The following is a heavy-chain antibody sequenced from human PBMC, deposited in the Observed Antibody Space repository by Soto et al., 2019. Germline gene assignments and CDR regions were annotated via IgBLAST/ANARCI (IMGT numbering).Heavy chain of an antibody. V-gene: IGHV4-31*03. J-gene: IGHJ6*02. D-gene: IGHD5-18*01. Sequence: SETLSLTCTVSGGSISSGGYYWSWIRQHPGKGLEWIGYIYYSGSTYYNPSLKSRVTISVDTSKNQFSLKLSSVTAADTAVYYCARDRHSYGFSSYYYYGMDVWGQGTTVTVSS. CDR2: IYYSGST. CDR1: GGSISSGGYY. CDR3: ARDRHSYGFSSYYYYGMDV.